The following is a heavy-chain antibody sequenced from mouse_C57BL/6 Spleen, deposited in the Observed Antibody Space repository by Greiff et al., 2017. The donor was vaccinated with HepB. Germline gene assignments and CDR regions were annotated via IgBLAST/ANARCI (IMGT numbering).Heavy chain of an antibody. CDR1: GYSFTGYF. J-gene: IGHJ4*01. V-gene: IGHV1-20*01. CDR2: INPYNGDT. CDR3: ATLYDYYAMDD. Sequence: EVQLQQSGPELVKPGDSVKISCKASGYSFTGYFMNWVMQSHGKSLEWIGRINPYNGDTFYNQKFKGKATLTVDKSSSTAHMQLRSLTSEDSAVYYCATLYDYYAMDDWGQGTSVTVSS. D-gene: IGHD2-3*01.